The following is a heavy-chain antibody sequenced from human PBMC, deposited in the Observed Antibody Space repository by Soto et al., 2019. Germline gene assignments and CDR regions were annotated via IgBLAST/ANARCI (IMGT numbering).Heavy chain of an antibody. CDR2: IKQDGSER. Sequence: EVQLVESGGGLVQPGGSLRLSCVASGFALSNYWINWVRQAPGKGLEWVANIKQDGSERNYVDSVKGRFTISRDNARNSLYLQMNRLSAEDTAAYYCATETSTWGCWGQGTLVTVSS. J-gene: IGHJ4*02. V-gene: IGHV3-7*05. CDR3: ATETSTWGC. CDR1: GFALSNYW. D-gene: IGHD7-27*01.